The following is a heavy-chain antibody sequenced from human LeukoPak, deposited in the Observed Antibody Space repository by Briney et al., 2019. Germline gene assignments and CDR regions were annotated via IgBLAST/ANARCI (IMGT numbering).Heavy chain of an antibody. CDR1: DPSTSGYY. V-gene: IGHV4-59*01. Sequence: SETLSLTCTVSDPSTSGYYWRWIRQPPGKGLEWIGSIHFSGSTNYNPSLRSRVTISVDTSKNQLSLKLSSVTAADTAVDYCTIHLVGIYFVDWRQGTLVTVSS. CDR2: IHFSGST. J-gene: IGHJ4*02. D-gene: IGHD1-26*01. CDR3: TIHLVGIYFVD.